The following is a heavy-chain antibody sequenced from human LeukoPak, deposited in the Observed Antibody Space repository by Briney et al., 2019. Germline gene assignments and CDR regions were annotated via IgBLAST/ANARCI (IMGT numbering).Heavy chain of an antibody. CDR3: TRDLNHDSSG. CDR1: GFSFSNYW. D-gene: IGHD3-22*01. V-gene: IGHV3-7*01. J-gene: IGHJ4*02. Sequence: GWSLTLSCPASGFSFSNYWMTWVSQAPGKGLECVDNIKTDGSETYYLDSVKDWFTVSRDHAKNSLYLQMNSLRVEDTAVYFCTRDLNHDSSGWGQGTLVTVSS. CDR2: IKTDGSET.